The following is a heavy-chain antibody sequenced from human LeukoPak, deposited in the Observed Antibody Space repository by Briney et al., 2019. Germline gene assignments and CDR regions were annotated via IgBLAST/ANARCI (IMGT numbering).Heavy chain of an antibody. Sequence: PGGSLRLSCAASGFTFSSYGMHWVRQAPGKGLEWVAFIRYDGSNKYYADSVKGRFTISRDNSKNTLYLQMNSLSTEDTAVYYCTSHGEVHYNSGWGATYGHWGRGTLVTVSS. CDR1: GFTFSSYG. D-gene: IGHD1-26*01. J-gene: IGHJ4*02. CDR2: IRYDGSNK. CDR3: TSHGEVHYNSGWGATYGH. V-gene: IGHV3-30*02.